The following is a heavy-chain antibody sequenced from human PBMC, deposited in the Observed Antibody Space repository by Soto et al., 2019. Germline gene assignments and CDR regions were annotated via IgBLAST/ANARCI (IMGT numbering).Heavy chain of an antibody. D-gene: IGHD5-12*01. CDR3: ATGGYGQFDY. CDR2: ISWNSGNI. J-gene: IGHJ4*02. Sequence: EVQLVESGGGLVQPGRSLRRSCAAAGFTFDDYAMHWVRQAPGKGLEWVSGISWNSGNIGYADSVKGRFTISRDNAKKSLYLQMNSLRAEDTALYYSATGGYGQFDYWGQGTLVTVSS. CDR1: GFTFDDYA. V-gene: IGHV3-9*01.